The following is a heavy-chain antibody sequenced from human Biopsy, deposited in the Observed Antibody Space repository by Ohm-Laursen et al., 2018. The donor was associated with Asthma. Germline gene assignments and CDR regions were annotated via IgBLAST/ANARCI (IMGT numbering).Heavy chain of an antibody. Sequence: GTLSLTCTVSGASIRGSGSYWAWIRQAPGKGPEWIGTTHYSGSTFYKPSLRSRVTMSLDTSTNQFSLRLRSVTATDTAVYYCASPVNRAFGGYEWAAVFGYWGQGILVTVSS. CDR2: THYSGST. CDR1: GASIRGSGSY. CDR3: ASPVNRAFGGYEWAAVFGY. J-gene: IGHJ4*02. V-gene: IGHV4-39*01. D-gene: IGHD5-12*01.